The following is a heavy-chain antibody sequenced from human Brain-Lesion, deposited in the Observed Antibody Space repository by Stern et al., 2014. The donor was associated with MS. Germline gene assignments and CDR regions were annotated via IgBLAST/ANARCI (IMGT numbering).Heavy chain of an antibody. J-gene: IGHJ4*02. CDR1: GFTFSQAW. CDR3: VAGAQLWL. Sequence: EVQLVESGGGLVKSGGSLRLSCAASGFTFSQAWMGWVRQVPGKGLEWVGHITSRTDGGTANYAASVKDRFTVSRDNSANMLYLQMNSLTIEDTAVYYCVAGAQLWLWGQGTLVTVSS. CDR2: ITSRTDGGTA. V-gene: IGHV3-15*01. D-gene: IGHD1-1*01.